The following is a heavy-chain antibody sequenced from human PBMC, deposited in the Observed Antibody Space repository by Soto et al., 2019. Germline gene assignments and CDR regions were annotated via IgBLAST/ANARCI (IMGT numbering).Heavy chain of an antibody. CDR3: AKRRGEGFFDY. J-gene: IGHJ4*02. V-gene: IGHV3-23*01. CDR2: IGRRACTT. CDR1: GFIFSDFV. D-gene: IGHD3-16*01. Sequence: WGSLRLSCAASGFIFSDFVMSWVRQAPGKGLGWVSAIGRRACTTYHADAVKGRFTISRDNSKSTRYLRMNSLRVDETAVYYCAKRRGEGFFDYGGQGARVTVSS.